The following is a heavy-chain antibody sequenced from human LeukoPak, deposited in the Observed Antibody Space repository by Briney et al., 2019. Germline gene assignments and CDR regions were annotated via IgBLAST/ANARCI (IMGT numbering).Heavy chain of an antibody. CDR3: LTSTRSHRFDY. Sequence: GGSLRLSCAASGFTFSSYWVCWVRQAPGKGLEWVAIIKQDGSDNYYVDSVEGRFIISRDNAKNSLYLQMNSLRAEDTAVYYCLTSTRSHRFDYWGQGTLVTVSS. CDR1: GFTFSSYW. J-gene: IGHJ4*02. D-gene: IGHD2-15*01. V-gene: IGHV3-7*01. CDR2: IKQDGSDN.